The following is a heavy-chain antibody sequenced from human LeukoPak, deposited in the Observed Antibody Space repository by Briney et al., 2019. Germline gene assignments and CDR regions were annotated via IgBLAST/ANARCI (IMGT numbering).Heavy chain of an antibody. D-gene: IGHD6-19*01. Sequence: GGSLRLSCAASGFTFSSYSMNWVRQAPGKGLEWVSYISSSSSTIYYADSVKGRFTISRDNAKNSLYLQMNSLRAEDTAVYYCARDPYSSGPLVAFDIWGQGTMVTVSS. CDR1: GFTFSSYS. CDR3: ARDPYSSGPLVAFDI. J-gene: IGHJ3*02. V-gene: IGHV3-48*04. CDR2: ISSSSSTI.